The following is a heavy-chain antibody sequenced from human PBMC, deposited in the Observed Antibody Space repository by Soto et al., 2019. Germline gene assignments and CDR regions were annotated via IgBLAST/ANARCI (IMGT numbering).Heavy chain of an antibody. J-gene: IGHJ3*02. V-gene: IGHV4-31*03. Sequence: QVQLQESGPGLVKPSQTLSLNCSVSGDSINNADYYWSWIRQHAGQGLEWIGYIYYSGTTYYNPSLKSRVTISMDTSKNQFSLEMSSVTAADTAVYYCARVLGHAFDIRGQGTMVTVSS. CDR2: IYYSGTT. CDR3: ARVLGHAFDI. D-gene: IGHD7-27*01. CDR1: GDSINNADYY.